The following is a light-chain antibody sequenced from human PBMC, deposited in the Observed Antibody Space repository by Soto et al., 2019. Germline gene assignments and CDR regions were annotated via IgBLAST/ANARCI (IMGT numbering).Light chain of an antibody. V-gene: IGKV3-20*01. CDR1: RSVSSSY. CDR2: GAS. Sequence: EIVLTQSPGTRSLSPGERATLSCRASRSVSSSYIAWYQQKPGQAPRLLIYGASSRATGIPDRFSGSGSGTAFTLTISRLEPEDFAVYYCQQYGSSRTFGQGTKVDIK. CDR3: QQYGSSRT. J-gene: IGKJ1*01.